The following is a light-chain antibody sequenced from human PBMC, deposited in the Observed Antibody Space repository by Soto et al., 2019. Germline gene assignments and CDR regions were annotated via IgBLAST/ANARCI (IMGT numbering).Light chain of an antibody. J-gene: IGLJ3*02. CDR2: DDN. CDR3: QSYDSSLSGVV. CDR1: SSNIGAGYD. V-gene: IGLV1-40*01. Sequence: QSVLTQSPSVSGAPGQRVTISCTGSSSNIGAGYDVHWYQHLPGIAPKLLIYDDNNRPSGVPDRFSGSKSGTSASLAITGLQAEDEADYYCQSYDSSLSGVVFGGGTKLTVL.